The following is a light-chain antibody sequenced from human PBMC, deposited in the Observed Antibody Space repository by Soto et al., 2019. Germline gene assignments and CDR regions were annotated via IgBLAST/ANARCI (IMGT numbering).Light chain of an antibody. Sequence: EIVMTQSPSTLSVSPGERATLSCRASQSVSSNLAWYQQKPGQAPRLLIYGASTRATGIPARFSGSGSGTEFTLTIGRLQSEDFAVYYCQQYNNGPCTFGQGTKLEIK. CDR2: GAS. V-gene: IGKV3-15*01. J-gene: IGKJ2*02. CDR1: QSVSSN. CDR3: QQYNNGPCT.